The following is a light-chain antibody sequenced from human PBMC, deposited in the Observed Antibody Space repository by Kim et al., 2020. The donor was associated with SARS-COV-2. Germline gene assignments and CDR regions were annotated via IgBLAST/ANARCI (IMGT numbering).Light chain of an antibody. CDR3: QQYNNWPT. V-gene: IGKV3-15*01. J-gene: IGKJ1*01. CDR2: GAS. Sequence: EIVMTQSPATLSVSPGERATLSCRASQSVSTNVAWFQQKSGQAPRLLIYGASTRATGISARFSGSGSGTEFTLTISSLQSEDFAVYHCQQYNNWPTFGQGTKVDIK. CDR1: QSVSTN.